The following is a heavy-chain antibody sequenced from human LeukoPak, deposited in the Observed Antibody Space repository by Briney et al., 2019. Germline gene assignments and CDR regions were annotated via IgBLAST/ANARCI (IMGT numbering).Heavy chain of an antibody. V-gene: IGHV3-15*01. Sequence: PGGSLRLSCAASGLGFNNAWMSWVRQPPGKGLEWVGRIKSKTEGGTTDYAAPVKGRFTISRDASKPTLYLQMNSLKIEDTAVYYCATGPLDYWGQGTLVTVSA. CDR1: GLGFNNAW. CDR3: ATGPLDY. CDR2: IKSKTEGGTT. J-gene: IGHJ4*02.